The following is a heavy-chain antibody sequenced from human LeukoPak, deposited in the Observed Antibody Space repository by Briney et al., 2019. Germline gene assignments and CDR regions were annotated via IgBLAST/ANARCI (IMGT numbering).Heavy chain of an antibody. Sequence: GGSLRLSCAASGFTFSSYWMHWVRQAPGKGLLWVSRINSDGSSTSYADSVKGRFTISRDNAKNTLYLQMNSLRAEDTAVYYCARARYGGNYYFDYWGQGTLVTVSS. D-gene: IGHD4-23*01. CDR1: GFTFSSYW. J-gene: IGHJ4*02. V-gene: IGHV3-74*01. CDR3: ARARYGGNYYFDY. CDR2: INSDGSST.